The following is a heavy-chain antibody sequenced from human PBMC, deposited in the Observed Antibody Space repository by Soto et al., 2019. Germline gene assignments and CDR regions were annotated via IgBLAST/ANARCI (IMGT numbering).Heavy chain of an antibody. J-gene: IGHJ4*02. CDR1: GFTFSSYG. Sequence: QVQLVESGGGVVQPGRSLRLSCAASGFTFSSYGMHWVRQAPGKGLEWVAVIWYDGSNKDYADSVKGRFTISRDNSKNTLYLQMNSRRAEDTAVYYCASTSSSWYGGIDYWGQGTLVTVSS. CDR3: ASTSSSWYGGIDY. D-gene: IGHD6-13*01. CDR2: IWYDGSNK. V-gene: IGHV3-33*01.